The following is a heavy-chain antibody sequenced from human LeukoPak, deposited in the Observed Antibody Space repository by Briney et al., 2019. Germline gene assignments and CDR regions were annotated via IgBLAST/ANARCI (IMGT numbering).Heavy chain of an antibody. CDR1: GLTFSSYS. CDR2: ISSSSSYI. J-gene: IGHJ4*02. Sequence: GGSLRLSCAASGLTFSSYSMNWVRQAPGKGLEWVSSISSSSSYIYYADSVKGRFTISRDNAKNSLYLQMNSLRAEDTAVYYCARGAFGGVIVRPLDYWGQGTLVTVSS. CDR3: ARGAFGGVIVRPLDY. V-gene: IGHV3-21*01. D-gene: IGHD3-16*02.